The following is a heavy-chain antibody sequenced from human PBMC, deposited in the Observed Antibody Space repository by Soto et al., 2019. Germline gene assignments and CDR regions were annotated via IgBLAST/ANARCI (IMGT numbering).Heavy chain of an antibody. CDR3: AKEKWELYYYGMDV. CDR2: RSGSGGST. V-gene: IGHV3-23*01. Sequence: PGGSLRLSCAASGFTFSSYAMSWVRQAPGKGLEWVSARSGSGGSTYYADSVKGRFTISRDNSKNTLYLQMNSLRAEDTAVYYCAKEKWELYYYGMDVWGQGTKVTVPS. D-gene: IGHD1-26*01. CDR1: GFTFSSYA. J-gene: IGHJ6*02.